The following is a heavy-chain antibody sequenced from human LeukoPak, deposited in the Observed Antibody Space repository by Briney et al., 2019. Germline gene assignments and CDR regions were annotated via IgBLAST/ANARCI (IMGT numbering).Heavy chain of an antibody. Sequence: SETLSLTCTVSGGSISSSSYYWGWIRQPPGKGLEWIGSIYYSGSTYYNPSLKSRVTISVDTSKNQFSLKLSSVTAADTAVYYCAREIDYCSGGSCYRNWFDPWGQGTLVTVSS. V-gene: IGHV4-39*07. D-gene: IGHD2-15*01. J-gene: IGHJ5*02. CDR1: GGSISSSSYY. CDR3: AREIDYCSGGSCYRNWFDP. CDR2: IYYSGST.